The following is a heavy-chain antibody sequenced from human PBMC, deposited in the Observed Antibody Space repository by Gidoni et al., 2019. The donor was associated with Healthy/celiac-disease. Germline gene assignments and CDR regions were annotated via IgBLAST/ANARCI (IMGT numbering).Heavy chain of an antibody. V-gene: IGHV1-69*02. J-gene: IGHJ6*02. CDR2: IIPILSIA. CDR3: ARTRSERAAAPKPAYYYYGMDV. Sequence: HLVQPVSELMTPGSSVKVSCTASGAPFHSYSFTWLRQAPGKGREWMGRIIPILSIANYAQKFKGRVTINADKSTSTAYMGLSSLRSEDTAVYYWARTRSERAAAPKPAYYYYGMDVWGQGTTVTVSS. CDR1: GAPFHSYS. D-gene: IGHD6-13*01.